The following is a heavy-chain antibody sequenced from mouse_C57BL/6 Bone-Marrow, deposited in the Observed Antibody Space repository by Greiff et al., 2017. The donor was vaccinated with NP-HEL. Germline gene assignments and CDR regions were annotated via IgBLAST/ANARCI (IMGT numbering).Heavy chain of an antibody. Sequence: EVKLMESGGGLVQPGGSLKLSCAASGFTFSDYGMAWVRQAPRKGPEWVAFISNLAYSTYYADTVTGRFTIARENAKNTLYLEMSSLRSEDTAMYYCARQPYYYGSSQYFDVWGTGTTVTVSS. V-gene: IGHV5-15*01. CDR3: ARQPYYYGSSQYFDV. CDR1: GFTFSDYG. CDR2: ISNLAYST. J-gene: IGHJ1*03. D-gene: IGHD1-1*01.